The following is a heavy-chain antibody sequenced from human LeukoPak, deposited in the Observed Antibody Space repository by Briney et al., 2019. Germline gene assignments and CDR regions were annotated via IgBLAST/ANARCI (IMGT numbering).Heavy chain of an antibody. J-gene: IGHJ4*02. CDR2: INPGDSDT. Sequence: GESLKISCEASGYSFTSYWIGWVRQMPGKGLEWMGIINPGDSDTRYSPSFQGQVTISADKSISTVYLQWSSLKASDTAMYYCARAGGQWVLVYWGQGTLVTVSS. V-gene: IGHV5-51*01. CDR3: ARAGGQWVLVY. CDR1: GYSFTSYW. D-gene: IGHD1-26*01.